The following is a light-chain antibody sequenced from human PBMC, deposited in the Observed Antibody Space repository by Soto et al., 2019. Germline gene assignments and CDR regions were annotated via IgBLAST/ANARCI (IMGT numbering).Light chain of an antibody. V-gene: IGKV1-33*01. J-gene: IGKJ5*01. CDR2: DAS. Sequence: DIQMTQSPSSLSASVGDRVTITCRASQTSATYINWYQQKLGKAPKLLIYDASNLETGVPSRFSGSGSGTDFTFTISSLQPEDIATYYCQQYSHLITFGQGTRLEIK. CDR3: QQYSHLIT. CDR1: QTSATY.